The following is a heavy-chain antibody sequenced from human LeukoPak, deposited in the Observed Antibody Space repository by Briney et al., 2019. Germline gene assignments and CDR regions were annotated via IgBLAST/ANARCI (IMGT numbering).Heavy chain of an antibody. V-gene: IGHV3-21*01. CDR2: ISSSSSYI. D-gene: IGHD4/OR15-4a*01. CDR3: ARVAGYGGPLDY. J-gene: IGHJ4*02. Sequence: GGSLRLSCAASGFTSSSYSMNWVRQAPGKGLEWVSSISSSSSYIYYADSVKGRFTISRDNAKNSLYLQMNSLRAEDTAVYYCARVAGYGGPLDYWGQGTLVTVSS. CDR1: GFTSSSYS.